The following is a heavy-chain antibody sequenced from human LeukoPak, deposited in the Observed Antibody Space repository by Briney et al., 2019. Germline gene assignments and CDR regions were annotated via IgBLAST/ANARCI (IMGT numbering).Heavy chain of an antibody. J-gene: IGHJ6*04. CDR2: IYYSGST. V-gene: IGHV4-31*03. CDR3: ARDQVVVVPTTRCYYGMDV. CDR1: GGSISSGGYY. Sequence: PSETLSPTCTVSGGSISSGGYYWSWIRQHPGKGLEWIGYIYYSGSTYYNPSLKSRVTISVDTSKNQFSLKLSSVTAADTAVYYCARDQVVVVPTTRCYYGMDVWGKGTTVTVSS. D-gene: IGHD2-2*01.